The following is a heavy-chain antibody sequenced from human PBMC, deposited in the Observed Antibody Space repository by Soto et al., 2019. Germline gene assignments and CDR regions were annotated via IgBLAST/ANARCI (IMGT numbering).Heavy chain of an antibody. J-gene: IGHJ3*02. V-gene: IGHV1-18*01. CDR1: GYTFTSYG. CDR3: ATSTYDYIWGSYRSYAFDI. CDR2: ISAYNGNT. D-gene: IGHD3-16*02. Sequence: QVQLVQSGAEVKKPGASVKVSCKASGYTFTSYGISWVRQAPGQGLEWMGWISAYNGNTNYAQKLKGRVTMTTDTSTSTAYMELRSLRSDDTAVYYCATSTYDYIWGSYRSYAFDIWGQGTMVTVSS.